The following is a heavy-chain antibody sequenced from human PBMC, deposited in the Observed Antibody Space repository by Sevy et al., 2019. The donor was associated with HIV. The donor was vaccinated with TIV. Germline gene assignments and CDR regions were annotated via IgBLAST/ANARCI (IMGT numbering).Heavy chain of an antibody. D-gene: IGHD1-26*01. CDR2: ISAGGGST. CDR1: GFTLRDYA. J-gene: IGHJ5*02. Sequence: GGSLRLSCAASGFTLRDYAMSWVRQAPGKGLEWVSGISAGGGSTHYSNSVKGRLTISSDASKNTQYLQMNSLVVEATAVYYCGKDRRGAVGAPGMSVHFDHWGQGTLVTVSS. CDR3: GKDRRGAVGAPGMSVHFDH. V-gene: IGHV3-23*01.